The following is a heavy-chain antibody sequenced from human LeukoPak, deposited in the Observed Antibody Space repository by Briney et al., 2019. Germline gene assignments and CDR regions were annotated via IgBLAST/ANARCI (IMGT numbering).Heavy chain of an antibody. CDR3: ARNAGYSDLNY. Sequence: PSETLSLTCTVSGDSFSSNNYWTWVRQPPGKGLEWIGEIYRSGATNYNPSLRSRVTVSLDKSKNQFSLRLNSVTAADTATYYCARNAGYSDLNYWGQGVLVTVSS. J-gene: IGHJ4*02. CDR1: GDSFSSNNY. CDR2: IYRSGAT. D-gene: IGHD3-22*01. V-gene: IGHV4-4*02.